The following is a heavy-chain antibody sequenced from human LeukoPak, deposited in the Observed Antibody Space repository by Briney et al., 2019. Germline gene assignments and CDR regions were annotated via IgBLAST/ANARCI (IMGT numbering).Heavy chain of an antibody. Sequence: PGGSLRLSCAASGNYWMHWVRQAPGKGLVWVSHVNSDGSWTSHADSVKGRFTISKDNAKNTVYLQMYNLRTEDTAVYYCVSFYETNWGRGTLVTVSS. J-gene: IGHJ4*02. CDR3: VSFYETN. D-gene: IGHD2-2*01. V-gene: IGHV3-74*01. CDR1: GNYW. CDR2: VNSDGSWT.